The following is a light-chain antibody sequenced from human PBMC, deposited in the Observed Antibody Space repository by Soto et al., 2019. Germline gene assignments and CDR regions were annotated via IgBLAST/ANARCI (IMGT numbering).Light chain of an antibody. J-gene: IGLJ2*01. CDR3: SSYTTSSTLVV. V-gene: IGLV2-14*01. Sequence: QSVLTQPASVSGSPGQSITISCTGTSSDVGGYNFVCWYQQHPGKAPKLMIYEVSHRPSGVSDRFYGSKSGNTASLTISGLQAEDEADYYCSSYTTSSTLVVFGGGTKLTVL. CDR2: EVS. CDR1: SSDVGGYNF.